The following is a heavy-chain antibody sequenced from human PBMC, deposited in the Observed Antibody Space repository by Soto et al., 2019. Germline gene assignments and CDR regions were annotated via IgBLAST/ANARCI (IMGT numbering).Heavy chain of an antibody. V-gene: IGHV1-18*01. J-gene: IGHJ3*02. Sequence: GASVKVSCKASGYTFASYGISWVRQAPGQGLERMGWISAYNGNTNYAQKLQGRVTMTTDTSTSTAYMELRSLRSDDTAVYYCARAAGQFCSSTSCYPDDAFDIWGQGTMVTVSS. CDR1: GYTFASYG. CDR3: ARAAGQFCSSTSCYPDDAFDI. D-gene: IGHD2-2*01. CDR2: ISAYNGNT.